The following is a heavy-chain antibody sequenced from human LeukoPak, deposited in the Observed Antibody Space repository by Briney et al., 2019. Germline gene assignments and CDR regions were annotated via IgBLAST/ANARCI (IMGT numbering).Heavy chain of an antibody. J-gene: IGHJ4*02. D-gene: IGHD6-6*01. Sequence: PSETLSLICTVSGGSISSYYWSWIRQPAGKGLEWIGRIYTSGSTNYNPSLRSRVTISVDKSKNQFSLKLSSVTAADTAVYYCAGGDSSSQADYWGQGTLVTVSS. CDR1: GGSISSYY. V-gene: IGHV4-4*07. CDR2: IYTSGST. CDR3: AGGDSSSQADY.